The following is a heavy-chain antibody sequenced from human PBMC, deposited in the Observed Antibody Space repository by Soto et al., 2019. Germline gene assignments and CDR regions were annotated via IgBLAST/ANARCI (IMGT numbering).Heavy chain of an antibody. D-gene: IGHD2-2*02. Sequence: EVQLLESGGGLVQPGGSLRLSCAASGFTFSSYAMSWVRQAPGKGLEWVSAISGSGGSTYYADSVKGRFTISRDNSKNTLYLQMNSLRAEDTAAYYCAKGRGVRCSSTSCYSYYYGMDVWGQGTTVTVSS. CDR1: GFTFSSYA. CDR3: AKGRGVRCSSTSCYSYYYGMDV. V-gene: IGHV3-23*01. CDR2: ISGSGGST. J-gene: IGHJ6*02.